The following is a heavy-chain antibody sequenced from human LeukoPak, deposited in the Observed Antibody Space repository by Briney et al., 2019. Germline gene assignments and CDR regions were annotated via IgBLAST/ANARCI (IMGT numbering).Heavy chain of an antibody. CDR3: ARASTTVITRGHFDY. Sequence: GGSLRLSCAASGFTLSSYAMHWVRQTPGKGLEYVSAINGGNGGSTYYANSVKGRFTISRDNSKNTLYLQMGSLRGEDMAVYYCARASTTVITRGHFDYWGQGTLVTVSS. CDR2: INGGNGGST. V-gene: IGHV3-64*01. D-gene: IGHD4-23*01. J-gene: IGHJ4*02. CDR1: GFTLSSYA.